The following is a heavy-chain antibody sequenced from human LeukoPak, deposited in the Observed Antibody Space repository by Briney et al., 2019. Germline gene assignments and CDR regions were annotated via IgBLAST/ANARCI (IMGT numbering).Heavy chain of an antibody. CDR1: GFTFSSYG. D-gene: IGHD3-9*01. CDR3: AKDRGYNILTGYSKGHYFDY. J-gene: IGHJ4*02. Sequence: PGGSLRLSCAASGFTFSSYGMHWVRQAPGKGLEWVAVISYDGSNKYYADSVKGRFTISRDNSKNALYLQMNSLRAEDTAVYSCAKDRGYNILTGYSKGHYFDYWGQGTLVTVSS. CDR2: ISYDGSNK. V-gene: IGHV3-30*18.